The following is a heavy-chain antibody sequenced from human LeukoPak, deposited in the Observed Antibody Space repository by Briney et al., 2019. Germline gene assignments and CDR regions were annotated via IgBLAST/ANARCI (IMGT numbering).Heavy chain of an antibody. V-gene: IGHV4-34*01. Sequence: SETLSLTCAVYGGSFSGYYWSWIRQPPGKGLEWIGEINHSGSTNYNPSLKSRVTISVDTSKNQYSLKLSSVTAPDTAVYYCARDSGSWYRARGLDYWGQGTLVTVSS. CDR1: GGSFSGYY. CDR3: ARDSGSWYRARGLDY. CDR2: INHSGST. J-gene: IGHJ4*02. D-gene: IGHD6-13*01.